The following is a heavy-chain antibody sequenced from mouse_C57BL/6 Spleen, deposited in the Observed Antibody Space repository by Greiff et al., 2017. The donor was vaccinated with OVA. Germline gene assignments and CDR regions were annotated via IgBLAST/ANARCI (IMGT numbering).Heavy chain of an antibody. V-gene: IGHV1-26*01. CDR3: ARSGPLYSNSAY. CDR2: INPNNGGT. D-gene: IGHD2-5*01. J-gene: IGHJ3*01. CDR1: GYTFTDYY. Sequence: EVQLQQSGPELVKPGASVKISCKASGYTFTDYYMNWVKQSHGKSLEWIGDINPNNGGTSYNQKFKGKATLTVDKSSSTAYMELRSLTSEDSAVYYCARSGPLYSNSAYWGQGTLVTVSA.